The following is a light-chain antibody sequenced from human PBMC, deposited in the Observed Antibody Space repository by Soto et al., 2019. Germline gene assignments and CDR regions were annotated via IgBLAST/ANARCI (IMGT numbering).Light chain of an antibody. J-gene: IGLJ1*01. CDR3: SSYGGSNNGV. Sequence: QSALTQPPSASGSPGQSVTISCTGTSTDVGGYNFVSWYQQHPGKAPKLMIYEVSKRPSGVPDRFSGSKSGNTASLTVSGLQAEDEADYYCSSYGGSNNGVLGTGTKVTVL. CDR2: EVS. CDR1: STDVGGYNF. V-gene: IGLV2-8*01.